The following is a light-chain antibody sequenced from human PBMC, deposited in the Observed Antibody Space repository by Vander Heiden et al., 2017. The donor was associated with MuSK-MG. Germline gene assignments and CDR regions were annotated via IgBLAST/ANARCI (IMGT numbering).Light chain of an antibody. J-gene: IGKJ4*01. CDR3: QQAHNWPIT. CDR2: AAS. Sequence: DIQMSQSPSSVSASVGDRVTITCQASQDISTWLTWYQQRPGKAPKLLIYAASNLQSGVPSRFSGSGSGTDFTLTIDSLQPEDFATYYCQQAHNWPITFGGGTQVDIK. V-gene: IGKV1-12*01. CDR1: QDISTW.